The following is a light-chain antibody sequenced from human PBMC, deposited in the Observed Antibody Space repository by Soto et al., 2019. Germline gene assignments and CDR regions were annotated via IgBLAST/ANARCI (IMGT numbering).Light chain of an antibody. J-gene: IGKJ1*01. CDR3: QHYNSYSEA. Sequence: IVLTQSPGTLSLSPGESATLSSRASQSPGSSLAWYQQNPGQAPRLLIYSAYTRSTGIPARFSGSGSGTEFTRANCSLQTDDFATYGCQHYNSYSEASGQGTKVDIK. CDR2: SAY. V-gene: IGKV3-15*01. CDR1: QSPGSS.